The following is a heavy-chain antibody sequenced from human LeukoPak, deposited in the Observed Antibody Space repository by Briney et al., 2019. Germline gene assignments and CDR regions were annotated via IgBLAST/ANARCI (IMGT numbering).Heavy chain of an antibody. V-gene: IGHV4-59*01. CDR2: IYYSGST. CDR1: GGSISSYY. Sequence: PSETLSLTCTVSGGSISSYYWSWIRQPPGKGLEWIGYIYYSGSTNYNPSLKSRVTISVDTSKNQFSLKLSSVTAADTAVYHCAVGVAADPSAFDYWGQGTLVTVSS. D-gene: IGHD6-13*01. CDR3: AVGVAADPSAFDY. J-gene: IGHJ4*02.